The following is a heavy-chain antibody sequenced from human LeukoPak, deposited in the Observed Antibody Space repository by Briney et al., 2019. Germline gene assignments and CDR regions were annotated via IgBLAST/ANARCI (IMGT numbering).Heavy chain of an antibody. Sequence: QAGRSLRLSCAASGFTFSSYAIHWVRQAPGKGLEWVAVISYDGSNKYYADSVKGRFTISRDNSKNTLFLQMNSLRAEDTAVFYCARDRDTSMVHDAFDIWGQGTMVTVSS. CDR1: GFTFSSYA. CDR2: ISYDGSNK. D-gene: IGHD5-18*01. V-gene: IGHV3-30*04. CDR3: ARDRDTSMVHDAFDI. J-gene: IGHJ3*02.